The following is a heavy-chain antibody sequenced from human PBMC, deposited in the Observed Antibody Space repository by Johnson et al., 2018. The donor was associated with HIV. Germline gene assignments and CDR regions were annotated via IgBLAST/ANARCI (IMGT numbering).Heavy chain of an antibody. CDR3: AREGRLGSYLGGVAFDI. CDR2: ISYDGSNK. J-gene: IGHJ3*02. CDR1: GFTFSSYA. Sequence: QVQLVESGGGLVQPGRSLRLSCAASGFTFSSYAMHWVRQAPGKGLEWVAVISYDGSNKYYADSVKGRFTISRDNSKNTLYLQMNSLRAEDTAVYYCAREGRLGSYLGGVAFDIWGQGTMVTVSS. D-gene: IGHD1-26*01. V-gene: IGHV3-30*04.